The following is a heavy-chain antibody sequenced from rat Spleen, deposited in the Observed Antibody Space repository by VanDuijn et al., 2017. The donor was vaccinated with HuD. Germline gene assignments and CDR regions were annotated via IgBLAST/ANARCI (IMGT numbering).Heavy chain of an antibody. Sequence: EVQLVESDGGLVQPGRSLKLSCAASGFTFSNYGTHWIRQTPTKGLEWVASITTGGGNTYYRDSMKGRFTISRDNAKSTLYLQMSSLRSEDTATYYCARHEDYGGYSRDYFGYWGQGVVVTVSS. V-gene: IGHV5S13*01. CDR3: ARHEDYGGYSRDYFGY. D-gene: IGHD1-11*01. CDR1: GFTFSNYG. J-gene: IGHJ2*01. CDR2: ITTGGGNT.